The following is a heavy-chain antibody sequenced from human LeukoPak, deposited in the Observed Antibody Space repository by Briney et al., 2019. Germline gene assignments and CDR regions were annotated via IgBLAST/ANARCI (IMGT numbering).Heavy chain of an antibody. Sequence: PGGSLRLSCAASGFTFSTYEMNWVRQAPGKGLEWISHINEGASIIYYADSVKGRFTISRDNAKNSLYLQMNSLRAEDTAVYYCARGPLSGSYLRGFDYWGQGTLVTVSS. V-gene: IGHV3-48*03. CDR1: GFTFSTYE. CDR3: ARGPLSGSYLRGFDY. CDR2: INEGASII. J-gene: IGHJ4*02. D-gene: IGHD3-10*01.